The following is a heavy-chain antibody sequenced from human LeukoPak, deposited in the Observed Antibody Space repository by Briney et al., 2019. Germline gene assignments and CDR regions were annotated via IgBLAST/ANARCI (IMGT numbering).Heavy chain of an antibody. CDR2: IYYSGST. CDR3: ARRGIVGATVDY. CDR1: GFTFSDYY. Sequence: GSLRLSCAASGFTFSDYYMSWIRQPPGKGLEWIGSIYYSGSTYYNPSLKSRVTISVDTSKNQFSLKLSSVTAADTAVYYCARRGIVGATVDYWGQGTLVTVSS. D-gene: IGHD1-26*01. J-gene: IGHJ4*02. V-gene: IGHV4-39*01.